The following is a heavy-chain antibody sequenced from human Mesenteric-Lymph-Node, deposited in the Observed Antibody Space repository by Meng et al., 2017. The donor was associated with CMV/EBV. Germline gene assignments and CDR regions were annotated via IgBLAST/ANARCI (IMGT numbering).Heavy chain of an antibody. CDR3: ARGPGTSLYNWFDP. J-gene: IGHJ5*02. CDR1: GGSISSYY. Sequence: SETLSLTCTVSGGSISSYYWSWIRQPPGKGLEWIGYIYYSGSTNYNPSLKSRVTISVDTSKNQFSLRLSSVTAADTAVYYCARGPGTSLYNWFDPWGQGTLVTVSS. CDR2: IYYSGST. V-gene: IGHV4-59*01. D-gene: IGHD3-10*01.